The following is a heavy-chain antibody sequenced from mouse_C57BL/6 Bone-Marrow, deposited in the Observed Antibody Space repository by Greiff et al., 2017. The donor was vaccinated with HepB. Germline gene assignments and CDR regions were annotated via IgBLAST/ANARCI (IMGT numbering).Heavy chain of an antibody. J-gene: IGHJ2*01. V-gene: IGHV1-19*01. CDR1: GYTFTDYY. CDR3: ANGPHYYGSSYFDY. D-gene: IGHD1-1*01. Sequence: EVQLQQSGPVLVKPGASVKMSCKASGYTFTDYYMNWVKQSHGKSLEWIGVINPYNGGTSYNQKFKGKATLTVDKSSSTAYMELNSLTSEDSAVYYCANGPHYYGSSYFDYWGQGTTLTVSS. CDR2: INPYNGGT.